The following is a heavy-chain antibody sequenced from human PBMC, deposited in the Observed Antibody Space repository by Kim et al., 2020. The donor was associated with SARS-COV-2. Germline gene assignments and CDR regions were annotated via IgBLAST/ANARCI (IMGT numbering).Heavy chain of an antibody. D-gene: IGHD2-15*01. CDR2: IYYSGST. V-gene: IGHV4-59*13. CDR1: GGSISNNY. Sequence: SETLSLTCTVSGGSISNNYWSWIRQPPGKGLEWIGYIYYSGSTTYNPSLKSRVTISVDTSKNHFSLKLSSVTAADTAVYYCARGSWWSGLGTRGRGTPGT. CDR3: ARGSWWSGLGT. J-gene: IGHJ4*02.